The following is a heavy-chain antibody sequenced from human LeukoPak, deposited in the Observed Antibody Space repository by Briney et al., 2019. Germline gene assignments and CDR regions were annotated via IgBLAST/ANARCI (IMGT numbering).Heavy chain of an antibody. CDR1: GLTFSSYG. CDR3: AKDRGGGTYFDY. V-gene: IGHV3-30*18. CDR2: ISYDGSNK. Sequence: SGGSLRLSCAASGLTFSSYGMHWVRQAPGKGLEWVAVISYDGSNKCYADSVKGRFTISRDNSKNTLYLQMNSLRTEDTAVYYCAKDRGGGTYFDYWGQGTLVTVSS. D-gene: IGHD3-16*01. J-gene: IGHJ4*02.